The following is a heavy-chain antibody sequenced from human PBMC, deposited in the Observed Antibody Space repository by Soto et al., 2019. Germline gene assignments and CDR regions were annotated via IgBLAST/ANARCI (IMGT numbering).Heavy chain of an antibody. CDR2: INYSGRT. D-gene: IGHD6-13*01. Sequence: QVQLQESGPGLVKPSETLSLTCTVSGGSISRYYWSWVRQPPGKGLEWIGYINYSGRTNYNPSLKSRVTISVDTSKNQFSLKLSSVTAADTAVYDCASDFPIAAACTVHNWFHPWGQGTLVIVSS. CDR3: ASDFPIAAACTVHNWFHP. J-gene: IGHJ5*02. V-gene: IGHV4-59*01. CDR1: GGSISRYY.